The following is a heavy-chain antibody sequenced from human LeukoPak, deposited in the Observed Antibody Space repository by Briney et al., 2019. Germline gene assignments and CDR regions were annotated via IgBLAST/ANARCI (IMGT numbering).Heavy chain of an antibody. D-gene: IGHD3-3*01. CDR3: ARAALDPQGDFWSGYYSYFDY. CDR1: GGSISSYY. Sequence: SQTLSLTCTVSGGSISSYYWSWIRQPPGKGLEWIGYIYHSGSTYYNPSLKSRVTISVDRSKNQFSLKLSSVTAADTAVYYCARAALDPQGDFWSGYYSYFDYWGQGTLVTVSS. J-gene: IGHJ4*02. V-gene: IGHV4-59*12. CDR2: IYHSGST.